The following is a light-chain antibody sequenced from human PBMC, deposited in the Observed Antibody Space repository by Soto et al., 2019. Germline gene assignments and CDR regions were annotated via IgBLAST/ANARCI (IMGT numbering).Light chain of an antibody. CDR1: QSISIY. V-gene: IGKV1-39*01. Sequence: DIQMTQSTSSLFASVGDRVTITCRASQSISIYLHWYQQKPGEAPNVLIYAASSLQSGVPSRFSGSGSGTDFTLAISGRQPEDFATYYCQQSYNTPWTLGQGTRVEIK. CDR2: AAS. J-gene: IGKJ1*01. CDR3: QQSYNTPWT.